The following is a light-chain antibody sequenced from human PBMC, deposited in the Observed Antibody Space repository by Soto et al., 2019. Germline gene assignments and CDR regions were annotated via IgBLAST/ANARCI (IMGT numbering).Light chain of an antibody. J-gene: IGLJ3*02. CDR1: SGNIASNY. Sequence: NFMLTQPHSVSEAPGKTVTISCTRSSGNIASNYVQWYQQRPGSAPTTVIYEDNLRPSGVPDRFSGSIDRSTNSAPLTSPGLKTEDEADYFCQSYGSGSQGVFGEGTKLTVL. V-gene: IGLV6-57*04. CDR3: QSYGSGSQGV. CDR2: EDN.